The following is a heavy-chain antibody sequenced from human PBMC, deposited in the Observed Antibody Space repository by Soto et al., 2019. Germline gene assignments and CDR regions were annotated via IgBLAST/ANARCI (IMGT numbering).Heavy chain of an antibody. CDR1: GDSMSAYY. D-gene: IGHD2-2*01. Sequence: SDALSLTFPVSGDSMSAYYWVRVRQPPARELAGIGYVYYSENTNYRPSLNSRATISVDTSKNQFSLKMNSVTAADTAVYYCARVGCNSTSCSRRYTMDGWGQGTTVT. J-gene: IGHJ6*02. CDR2: VYYSENT. V-gene: IGHV4-59*01. CDR3: ARVGCNSTSCSRRYTMDG.